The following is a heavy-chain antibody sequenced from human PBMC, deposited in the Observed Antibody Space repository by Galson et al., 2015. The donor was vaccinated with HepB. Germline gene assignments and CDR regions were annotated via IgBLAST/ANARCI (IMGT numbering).Heavy chain of an antibody. D-gene: IGHD3-16*02. V-gene: IGHV3-21*01. Sequence: SLRLPCAPSGFTFSNNSMTWVRQAPGKGLEWVSSISSSSSYIYYADSVKGRFTISRDNAKNSLYLQMNSLRAEDTAVYYCATRGHLGELSFGYWGKGTLVTVSS. CDR3: ATRGHLGELSFGY. J-gene: IGHJ4*02. CDR1: GFTFSNNS. CDR2: ISSSSSYI.